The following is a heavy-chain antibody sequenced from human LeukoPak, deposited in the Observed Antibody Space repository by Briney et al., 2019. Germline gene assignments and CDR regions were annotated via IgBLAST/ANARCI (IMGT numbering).Heavy chain of an antibody. CDR3: ARVFDH. CDR2: ISSSGGTI. J-gene: IGHJ4*02. V-gene: IGHV3-48*03. Sequence: GGSLRLSCAASGFTFSDYEMNWVRQAPGKGLEWVSYISSSGGTIYYADSVKGRFTISRDNAKNSLSLRMNSLRAEDTAVYYCARVFDHWGQGALVTVSS. CDR1: GFTFSDYE.